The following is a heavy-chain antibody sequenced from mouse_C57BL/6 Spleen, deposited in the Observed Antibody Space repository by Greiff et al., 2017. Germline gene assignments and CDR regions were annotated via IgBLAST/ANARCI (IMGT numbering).Heavy chain of an antibody. V-gene: IGHV1-39*01. CDR1: GYSFTDYN. CDR2: INPNYGTT. D-gene: IGHD2-1*01. Sequence: EVQLQQSGPELVKPGASVKISCKASGYSFTDYNMNWVKQSNGTSLEWIGVINPNYGTTSYNQKFKGKATLTVDQSSSTAYMQLTRLTSEDSGVNYCARLDYGNYADCDYWGQGTTLTVSS. J-gene: IGHJ2*01. CDR3: ARLDYGNYADCDY.